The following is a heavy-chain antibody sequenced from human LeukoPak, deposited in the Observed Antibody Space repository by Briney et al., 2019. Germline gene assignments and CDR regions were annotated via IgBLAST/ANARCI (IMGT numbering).Heavy chain of an antibody. Sequence: GGSLRLSCAASGFTFSSYWMSWVRQAPGKGLEWVANIKQDGSEKDYVDSVKGRFTISRDNAKNSLYPQMNSLRAEDTAVYYCAELGITMIGGVWGKGTTVTISS. D-gene: IGHD3-10*02. CDR1: GFTFSSYW. J-gene: IGHJ6*04. CDR2: IKQDGSEK. V-gene: IGHV3-7*01. CDR3: AELGITMIGGV.